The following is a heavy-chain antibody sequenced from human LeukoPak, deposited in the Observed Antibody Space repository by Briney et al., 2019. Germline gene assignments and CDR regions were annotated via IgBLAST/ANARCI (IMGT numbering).Heavy chain of an antibody. J-gene: IGHJ4*02. CDR2: IKRDGSLL. CDR3: VEGYSYGFFDY. Sequence: PGGSLRLSCAASGFTFSSYSMNWVRQAPGKGLEWVANIKRDGSLLYYVDSVKGRFTISRDNAKNSMYLQMNSLRAEDTAVYYCVEGYSYGFFDYWGQGTLATVSS. CDR1: GFTFSSYS. V-gene: IGHV3-7*03. D-gene: IGHD5-18*01.